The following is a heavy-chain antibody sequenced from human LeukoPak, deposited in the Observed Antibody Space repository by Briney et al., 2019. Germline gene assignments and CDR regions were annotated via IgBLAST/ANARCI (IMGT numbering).Heavy chain of an antibody. CDR1: GFNFADYG. Sequence: GGSLRLSSAGSGFNFADYGISWVRQAQGKGLEWVSGINWNGGSTKYADSVKGRFSISRDNAENSLFLQMNILRDEDTALYYCARAYSYGYLDYCDYWGQGTLVTVSS. CDR2: INWNGGST. D-gene: IGHD5-18*01. V-gene: IGHV3-20*03. J-gene: IGHJ4*02. CDR3: ARAYSYGYLDYCDY.